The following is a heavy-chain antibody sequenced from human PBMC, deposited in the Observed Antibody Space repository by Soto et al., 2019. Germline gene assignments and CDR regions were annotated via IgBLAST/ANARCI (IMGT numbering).Heavy chain of an antibody. V-gene: IGHV1-18*04. CDR1: GYTFTSYG. CDR2: ISAYNGNT. J-gene: IGHJ3*02. CDR3: ARDHYDSSGYDAFDI. D-gene: IGHD3-22*01. Sequence: ASVEVSCKASGYTFTSYGISWVRQAPGQGLEWMGWISAYNGNTNYAQKLQGRVTMTTDTSTSTAYMELRSLRSDDTAVYYCARDHYDSSGYDAFDIWGQGTMVTVSS.